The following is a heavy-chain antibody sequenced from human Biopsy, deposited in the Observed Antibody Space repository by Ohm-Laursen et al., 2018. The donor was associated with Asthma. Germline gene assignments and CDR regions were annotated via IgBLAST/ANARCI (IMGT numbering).Heavy chain of an antibody. CDR1: GFTFSNYG. J-gene: IGHJ4*02. CDR2: ISFDGSNK. CDR3: AKEVFPGWELRRGPDS. Sequence: SLRLSCAATGFTFSNYGMHWVRQAPGKGLDWVAVISFDGSNKNYTDSVKGRFTISRDNSRNTLHLQMNSLRAEDTAVYFCAKEVFPGWELRRGPDSWGQGTLVTVSS. D-gene: IGHD1-26*01. V-gene: IGHV3-30*18.